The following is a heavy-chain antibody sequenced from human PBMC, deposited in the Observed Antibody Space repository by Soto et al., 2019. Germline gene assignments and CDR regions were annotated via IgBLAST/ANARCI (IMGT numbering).Heavy chain of an antibody. CDR1: GDTFSSLD. D-gene: IGHD3-22*01. Sequence: SVKVSCKASGDTFSSLDINWVRQAPGQGLEWMGWIIPISETTNYAQIFQGRVSIVADKSTSTAYMELSRLRSEDTAVYYCARALLSHSYDSGGYDSYFHAMDVWGQGTLVTVSS. J-gene: IGHJ6*02. CDR3: ARALLSHSYDSGGYDSYFHAMDV. CDR2: IIPISETT. V-gene: IGHV1-69*06.